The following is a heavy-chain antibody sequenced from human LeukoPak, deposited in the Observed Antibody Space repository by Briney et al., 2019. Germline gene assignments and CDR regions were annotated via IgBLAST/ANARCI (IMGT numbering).Heavy chain of an antibody. CDR3: ARDFKYYGSSGYYAFDI. Sequence: SEALSLTCTVSGGSISGYYWGWIRQPPGKGLEWMGYFYNRGTTNYNPSLKSRITMSVDTSKNQFSLKLTSVTAADTAVYYCARDFKYYGSSGYYAFDIWGQGTMVTVSS. CDR2: FYNRGTT. J-gene: IGHJ3*02. CDR1: GGSISGYY. V-gene: IGHV4-59*01. D-gene: IGHD3-22*01.